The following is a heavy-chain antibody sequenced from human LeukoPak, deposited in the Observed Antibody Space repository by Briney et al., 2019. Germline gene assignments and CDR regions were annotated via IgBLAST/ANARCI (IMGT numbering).Heavy chain of an antibody. CDR3: ARGDWRWYSDL. V-gene: IGHV1-3*01. Sequence: GASVTVSCTASGYTFTSYAMHWVRQAPGQGLEWMGCIYGSNAATRQSQKFQGRLTISRDTSAATGYMELNSLRSEDTAVYFCARGDWRWYSDLWGRGTLVTVSS. CDR2: IYGSNAAT. J-gene: IGHJ2*01. CDR1: GYTFTSYA. D-gene: IGHD2-21*01.